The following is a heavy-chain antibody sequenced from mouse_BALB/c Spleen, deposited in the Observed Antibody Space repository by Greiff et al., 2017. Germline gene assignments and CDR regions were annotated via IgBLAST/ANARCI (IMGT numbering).Heavy chain of an antibody. CDR2: ILPGSGST. V-gene: IGHV1-9*01. J-gene: IGHJ4*01. D-gene: IGHD1-1*02. Sequence: VQLQQSGAELMKPGASVKISCKATGYTFSSYWIEWVKQRPGHGLEWIGEILPGSGSTNYNEKFKGKATFTADTSSNTAYMQLSSLTSEDTAVYYCASGGLLCPWGQGTSVTVSS. CDR1: GYTFSSYW. CDR3: ASGGLLCP.